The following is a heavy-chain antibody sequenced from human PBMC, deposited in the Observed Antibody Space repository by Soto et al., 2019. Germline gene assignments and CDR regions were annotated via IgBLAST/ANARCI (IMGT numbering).Heavy chain of an antibody. Sequence: QVQLVESGGGVVQPGRSLRLACAASGFSFSSHGMHWVRQAPGKGLEWVAVISYDGSIEYYGDSVKGRFTISRDNSKNTLYQQMASLRADDTAVYYCARPGRDYWSGRYYFDYWGQGTLVTVSS. CDR2: ISYDGSIE. CDR1: GFSFSSHG. V-gene: IGHV3-30*03. D-gene: IGHD3-3*01. CDR3: ARPGRDYWSGRYYFDY. J-gene: IGHJ4*02.